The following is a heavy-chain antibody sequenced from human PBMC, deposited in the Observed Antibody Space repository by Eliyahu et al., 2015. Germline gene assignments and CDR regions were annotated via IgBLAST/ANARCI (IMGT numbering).Heavy chain of an antibody. Sequence: EVQLVESGGGLVQPGGSLSLSGXASGFIFSNYWMSWVRQAPGKGLEWVANIKQDGSQQYYVDSVKGRFTISRDNANNSLYLQMNSLRAEDTAVYYCARWRAYALEDYWGQGTLVTVSS. D-gene: IGHD2-21*01. V-gene: IGHV3-7*01. CDR1: GFIFSNYW. J-gene: IGHJ4*02. CDR2: IKQDGSQQ. CDR3: ARWRAYALEDY.